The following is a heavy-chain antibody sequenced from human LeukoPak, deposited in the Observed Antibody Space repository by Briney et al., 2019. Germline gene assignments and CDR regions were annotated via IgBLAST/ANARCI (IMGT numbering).Heavy chain of an antibody. CDR1: GYSITTNYY. CDR2: VYHNGET. D-gene: IGHD1-26*01. CDR3: VTPRSWELSDMAV. Sequence: PSETLSLTCTVSGYSITTNYYWAWIRQSPGTGLEWIGSVYHNGETYYNPSLKSRAIISVVTSKNEFSLRLTSVTAADTAVYYCVTPRSWELSDMAVWGKGTTVIVSS. J-gene: IGHJ6*03. V-gene: IGHV4-38-2*02.